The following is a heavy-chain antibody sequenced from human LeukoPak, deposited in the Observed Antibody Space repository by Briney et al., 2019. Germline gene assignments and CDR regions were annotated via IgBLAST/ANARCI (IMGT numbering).Heavy chain of an antibody. CDR3: AKGPGYSSSWYLAEEEDFDY. CDR1: GFTFSSYG. Sequence: GGSLRLSCAASGFTFSSYGMHWVRQAPGKGLGWVAFIRYDGSNKYYADSVKGRFTISRDNSKNTLYLQMNSLRAEDTAVYYCAKGPGYSSSWYLAEEEDFDYWGQGTLVTVSS. CDR2: IRYDGSNK. V-gene: IGHV3-30*02. J-gene: IGHJ4*02. D-gene: IGHD6-13*01.